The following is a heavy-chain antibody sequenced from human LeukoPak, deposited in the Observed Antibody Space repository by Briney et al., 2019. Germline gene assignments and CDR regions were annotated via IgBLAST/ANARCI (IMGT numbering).Heavy chain of an antibody. CDR1: GGSISNYY. CDR2: IYYSGST. CDR3: ARVVGSSWPLDY. J-gene: IGHJ4*02. Sequence: SETLSLTCTVSGGSISNYYWSWIRQPPGKGLEWIGYIYYSGSTNYNPSLKSRVTISVDTSKNQFSLKLSSVTAADTAVYYCARVVGSSWPLDYWGQGTLVTVSS. V-gene: IGHV4-59*01. D-gene: IGHD6-13*01.